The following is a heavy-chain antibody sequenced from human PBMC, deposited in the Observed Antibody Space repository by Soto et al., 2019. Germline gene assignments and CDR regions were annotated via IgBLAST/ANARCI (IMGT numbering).Heavy chain of an antibody. CDR1: GFTFSSYS. Sequence: PGGSLRLSCAASGFTFSSYSMNWVRQAPGKGLGWVSYISSSSSTIYYADSVKGRFTISRDNAKNSLYLQMNSLRAEDTAVYYCAILTTADYYYMDVWGKGTTVTSP. CDR3: AILTTADYYYMDV. D-gene: IGHD4-17*01. J-gene: IGHJ6*03. CDR2: ISSSSSTI. V-gene: IGHV3-48*01.